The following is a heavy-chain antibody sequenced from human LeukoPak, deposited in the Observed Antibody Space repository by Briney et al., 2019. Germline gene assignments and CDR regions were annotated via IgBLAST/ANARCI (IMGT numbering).Heavy chain of an antibody. Sequence: SETLSLTCTVSGGSITTYYWSWVRQPAGKGLEWIGLIYASGSTTYNPSLKSRVTMSVDTSKNQFSLKLSSVTAADTAVYYCARAPYGGNQYFQHWGQGSLVTVSS. CDR3: ARAPYGGNQYFQH. V-gene: IGHV4-4*07. J-gene: IGHJ1*01. CDR1: GGSITTYY. CDR2: IYASGST. D-gene: IGHD4-23*01.